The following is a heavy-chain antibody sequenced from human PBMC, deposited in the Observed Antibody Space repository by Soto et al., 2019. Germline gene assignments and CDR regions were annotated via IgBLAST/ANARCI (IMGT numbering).Heavy chain of an antibody. D-gene: IGHD3-3*01. CDR3: ARDDFWSGSSNWFDP. V-gene: IGHV4-39*01. CDR1: GGSISSSSYY. J-gene: IGHJ5*02. Sequence: QLQLQESGPGLVKPSETLSLTCTVSGGSISSSSYYWGWIRQPPGKGLEWIGSIYYSGSTYYNPSLKSRVTISVDTSKNQFSLKLSSVTAADTAVYYCARDDFWSGSSNWFDPWGQGTLVTVSS. CDR2: IYYSGST.